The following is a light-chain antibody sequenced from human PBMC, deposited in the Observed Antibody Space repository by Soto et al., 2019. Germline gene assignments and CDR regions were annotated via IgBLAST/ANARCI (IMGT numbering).Light chain of an antibody. CDR3: CSWGGSYTV. Sequence: QSALTQPRSVSGSPGQSVTISCTGTSSDVGNYNYVSWYQQHPGKAPKLMIYDVSKRPSGVPDRFSRSKSGNTASLTISGLQAEDEADYYCCSWGGSYTVFGGGTKVTVL. J-gene: IGLJ3*02. CDR1: SSDVGNYNY. CDR2: DVS. V-gene: IGLV2-11*01.